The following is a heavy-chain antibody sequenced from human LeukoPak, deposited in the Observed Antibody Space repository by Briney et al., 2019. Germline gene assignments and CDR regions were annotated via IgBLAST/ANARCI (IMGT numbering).Heavy chain of an antibody. J-gene: IGHJ6*02. V-gene: IGHV3-23*01. CDR3: AKSMAAYYYYGMDV. Sequence: GGSPRLSCAASGFTFSSYAMNWVRQAPGKGLEWVSSISDSGGSTYRADSVKGRFTISRDNSKNTLYLQMNSLRAEDTAVYYCAKSMAAYYYYGMDVWGQGTTVTVSS. CDR1: GFTFSSYA. CDR2: ISDSGGST. D-gene: IGHD5-24*01.